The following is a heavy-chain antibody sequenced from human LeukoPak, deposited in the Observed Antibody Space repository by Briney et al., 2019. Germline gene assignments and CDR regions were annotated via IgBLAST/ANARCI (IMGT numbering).Heavy chain of an antibody. Sequence: SETLSLTCTVSSGSISNYYWSWIRQPPGKGLEWIGYIYYSGSTNYNPTLRSRVTISVDTSKNQVSLKLNSVTAADTAVYYCAGVEYGYVWGSYRSYYFDYWGQGTLVTVSS. V-gene: IGHV4-59*01. CDR2: IYYSGST. CDR1: SGSISNYY. CDR3: AGVEYGYVWGSYRSYYFDY. D-gene: IGHD3-16*02. J-gene: IGHJ4*02.